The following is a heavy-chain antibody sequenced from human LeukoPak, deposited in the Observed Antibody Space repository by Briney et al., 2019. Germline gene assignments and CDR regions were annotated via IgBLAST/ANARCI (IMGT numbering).Heavy chain of an antibody. CDR3: ARHYYGSGRRDY. V-gene: IGHV4-39*01. Sequence: PSEPLSLTCTVSGASISSSIYYWGWIRQPPGKGLEWIGSIYYSGSTYYNPSLKSRVTISVDTSKNQFSLKLTSVTAADTALYYCARHYYGSGRRDYWGQGTLVTVSS. CDR1: GASISSSIYY. D-gene: IGHD3-10*01. J-gene: IGHJ4*02. CDR2: IYYSGST.